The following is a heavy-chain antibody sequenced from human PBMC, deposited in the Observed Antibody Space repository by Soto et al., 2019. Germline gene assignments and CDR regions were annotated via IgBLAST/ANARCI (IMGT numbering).Heavy chain of an antibody. V-gene: IGHV4-61*01. CDR1: GASVNSANFH. CDR3: TRANWYSED. Sequence: SETLSLTCTVSGASVNSANFHWSWIRQPPGKGLEWIGYIFHFGKANYNPSLKSRVTISIDTSKNQFSLNLSSVTAADTAMYYCTRANWYSEDWGQGTLVTVAS. J-gene: IGHJ4*02. D-gene: IGHD7-27*01. CDR2: IFHFGKA.